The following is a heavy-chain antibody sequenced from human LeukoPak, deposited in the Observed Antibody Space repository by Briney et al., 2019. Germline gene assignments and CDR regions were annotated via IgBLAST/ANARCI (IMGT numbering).Heavy chain of an antibody. J-gene: IGHJ5*02. D-gene: IGHD6-19*01. CDR1: GGSISSYY. CDR3: ARDSKQWLVRGWFDP. Sequence: SETLSLTSTVSGGSISSYYWSWIRQPAGKGLEWIGRIYTSGSTNYNPSLKGRVTMSVDTSKNQFSLKLSSVTAADTAVYYCARDSKQWLVRGWFDPWGQGTLVTVSS. V-gene: IGHV4-4*07. CDR2: IYTSGST.